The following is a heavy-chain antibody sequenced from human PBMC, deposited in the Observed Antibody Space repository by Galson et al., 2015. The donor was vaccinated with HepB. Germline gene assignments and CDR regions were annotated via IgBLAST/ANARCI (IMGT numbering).Heavy chain of an antibody. J-gene: IGHJ4*02. CDR2: IYWDDDK. CDR1: GFSLSTSGVG. Sequence: PALVKPTQTLTLTCTFSGFSLSTSGVGVGWTRQPPGKALEWLGLIYWDDDKRYSPSLKSRLTITKDTSKNQVVLTMTNMDPVDTATYYCAHSFCSAGSCYFFDYWGQGTLVTVSS. V-gene: IGHV2-5*02. D-gene: IGHD2-15*01. CDR3: AHSFCSAGSCYFFDY.